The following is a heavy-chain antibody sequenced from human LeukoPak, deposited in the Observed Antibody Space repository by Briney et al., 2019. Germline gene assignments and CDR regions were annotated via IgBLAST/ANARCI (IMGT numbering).Heavy chain of an antibody. J-gene: IGHJ1*01. CDR1: GFTFSSYW. CDR2: IKSDGST. CDR3: ARAPSEIGGYYPEYFRH. V-gene: IGHV3-74*01. D-gene: IGHD3-22*01. Sequence: GGSLRLSCAASGFTFSSYWMHWVRQAPGKGLVWVSRIKSDGSTRYADSVKGRFTISRDNAKNTVSLQMNSLRAEDTGVYYCARAPSEIGGYYPEYFRHWGQGTLVTVSP.